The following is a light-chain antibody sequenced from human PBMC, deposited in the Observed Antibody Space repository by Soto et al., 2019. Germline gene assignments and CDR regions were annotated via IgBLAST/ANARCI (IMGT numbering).Light chain of an antibody. CDR2: GAS. CDR1: QSVSNN. J-gene: IGKJ4*01. CDR3: QQYSEWPLT. Sequence: EIVMTQSPATLSVSPGERATLSCRASQSVSNNLAWYQQKPGQAPRRLIYGASNRATGIPARFSGSGSGTEFTLTISSLQSEDFAVYYCQQYSEWPLTFGGGTKVEIK. V-gene: IGKV3-15*01.